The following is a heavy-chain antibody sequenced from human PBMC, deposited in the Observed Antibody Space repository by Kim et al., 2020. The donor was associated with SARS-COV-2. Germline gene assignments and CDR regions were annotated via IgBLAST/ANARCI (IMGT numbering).Heavy chain of an antibody. CDR2: ISVTGGRT. D-gene: IGHD2-21*01. CDR3: AQRAQYCAGPFNS. J-gene: IGHJ5*02. CDR1: GFTFRSNA. Sequence: GGSLRLSCAASGFTFRSNAMSWVRHIPGKGLEWVSSISVTGGRTDYADSVKGRFTISRDNSQSTLSLQMNGLRVEDTALYYCAQRAQYCAGPFNSWGQGTLVTVSS. V-gene: IGHV3-23*01.